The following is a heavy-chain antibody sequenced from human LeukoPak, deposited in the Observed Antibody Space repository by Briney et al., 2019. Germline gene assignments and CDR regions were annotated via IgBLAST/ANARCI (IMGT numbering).Heavy chain of an antibody. D-gene: IGHD3-10*01. CDR3: ARLLGSGSSYDAFDI. J-gene: IGHJ3*02. CDR2: IYSGGST. CDR1: GFTFSSYG. Sequence: GGSLRLSCAASGFTFSSYGMHWVRQAPGKGLEWVSVIYSGGSTYYADSVKGRFTISRDNSKNTLYLQMNSLRAEDTAVYYCARLLGSGSSYDAFDIWGQGTMVTVSS. V-gene: IGHV3-53*01.